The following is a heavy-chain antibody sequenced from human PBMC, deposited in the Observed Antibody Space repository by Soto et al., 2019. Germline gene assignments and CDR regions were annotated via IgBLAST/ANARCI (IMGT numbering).Heavy chain of an antibody. D-gene: IGHD2-15*01. Sequence: GGSLRLSCAASGFTFSSYSMNWVRQAPGKGLEWVSSISSSSSYIYYADSVKGRFTISRDNAKNSLYLQMNSLRSEYLAVFYFASGGTPQNYYYYMDVWGKGTTVTVSS. V-gene: IGHV3-21*04. CDR1: GFTFSSYS. CDR3: ASGGTPQNYYYYMDV. CDR2: ISSSSSYI. J-gene: IGHJ6*03.